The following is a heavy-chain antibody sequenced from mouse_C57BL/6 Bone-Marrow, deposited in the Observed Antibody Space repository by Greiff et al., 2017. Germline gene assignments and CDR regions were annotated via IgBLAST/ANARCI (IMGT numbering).Heavy chain of an antibody. CDR3: ARSYYGSSSY. J-gene: IGHJ2*01. D-gene: IGHD1-1*01. V-gene: IGHV1-69*01. CDR1: GYTFTSYW. CDR2: IDPSDSYT. Sequence: QVQLQQSGAELVMPGASVKLSCKASGYTFTSYWMHWVKQRPGQGLEWIGEIDPSDSYTNYTQKFKGKSTLTVDKSSSTAYMQLSSLTSEDSAVYYCARSYYGSSSYWGQGTTLTVSS.